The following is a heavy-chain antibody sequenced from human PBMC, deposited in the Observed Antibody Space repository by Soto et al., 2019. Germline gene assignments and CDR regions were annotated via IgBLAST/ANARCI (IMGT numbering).Heavy chain of an antibody. D-gene: IGHD3-16*01. V-gene: IGHV4-61*01. Sequence: AETRSRTCSFSVGSFSSFSYYWSCIRQPPGKGLEWIGYIYYSGSTNYNPSLKSRVTISVDTSKNQFSLKLSSVTAADTAVYYCARWGSANWFDPWGQGTLVTVSS. J-gene: IGHJ5*02. CDR3: ARWGSANWFDP. CDR1: VGSFSSFSYY. CDR2: IYYSGST.